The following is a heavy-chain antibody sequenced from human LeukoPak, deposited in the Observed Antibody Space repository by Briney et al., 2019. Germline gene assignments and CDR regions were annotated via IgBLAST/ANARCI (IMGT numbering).Heavy chain of an antibody. CDR3: AKDRGVWAFDI. CDR2: ISYDGSNK. CDR1: VITLRSYD. Sequence: PGGALRLSCAASVITLRSYDMHGVRQAPGKALEWVAVISYDGSNKDYADSVKGRFTISRDNSKNTLDLQMNSLRAEDTAVYYCAKDRGVWAFDIWGQGTMVTVSS. D-gene: IGHD3-10*01. J-gene: IGHJ3*02. V-gene: IGHV3-30-3*01.